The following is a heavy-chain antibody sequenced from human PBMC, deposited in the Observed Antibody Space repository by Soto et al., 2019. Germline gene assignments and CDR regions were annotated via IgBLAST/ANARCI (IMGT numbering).Heavy chain of an antibody. J-gene: IGHJ6*02. CDR2: ISYDGSNK. CDR1: GFTFSSYG. D-gene: IGHD2-15*01. CDR3: AKDQVVVAARRGGMDV. V-gene: IGHV3-30*18. Sequence: QVQLVESGGGVVQPGRSLRLSCAASGFTFSSYGMHWVRQAPGKGLEWVAVISYDGSNKYYADSVKGRFTISRDNSKNXLYLQMNSLRAEDTAVYYCAKDQVVVAARRGGMDVWGQGTTVTVSS.